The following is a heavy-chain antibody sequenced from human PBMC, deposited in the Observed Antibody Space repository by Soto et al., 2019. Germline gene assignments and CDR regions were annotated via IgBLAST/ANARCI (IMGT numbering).Heavy chain of an antibody. CDR3: ARRQISPPTRGAASARGGMDV. Sequence: QVQLVASGGGVVQPGRSLRLSCAASGFTFNNYGMHWVRQAPGKGLEWVAVIWNDGNGYYYANSVKGRCTISRDNTKKTLYMQMSSLRADDTDVYYCARRQISPPTRGAASARGGMDVWGQGTTVTVSS. J-gene: IGHJ6*02. CDR2: IWNDGNGY. D-gene: IGHD6-13*01. CDR1: GFTFNNYG. V-gene: IGHV3-33*01.